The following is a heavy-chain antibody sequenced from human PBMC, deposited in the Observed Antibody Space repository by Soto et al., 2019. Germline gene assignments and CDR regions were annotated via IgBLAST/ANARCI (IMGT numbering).Heavy chain of an antibody. CDR2: ISGSGGST. CDR1: GFTFSSYA. J-gene: IGHJ4*02. D-gene: IGHD3-22*01. V-gene: IGHV3-23*01. CDR3: ARDLYRNYDSSGYYSPGY. Sequence: EVQLLESGGGLVQPGGSLRLSCAASGFTFSSYAMSWVRQAPGKGLEWVSAISGSGGSTYYADSVKGRFTISRDNSKNTRYLQMNSLRAEDTAVYYCARDLYRNYDSSGYYSPGYWGQGTLVTVSS.